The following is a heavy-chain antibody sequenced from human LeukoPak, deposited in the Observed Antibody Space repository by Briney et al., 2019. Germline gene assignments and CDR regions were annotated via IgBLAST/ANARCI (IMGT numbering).Heavy chain of an antibody. CDR3: ASLGRGIYSSSWYWYFDL. CDR1: GGSISSSSYY. J-gene: IGHJ2*01. Sequence: SETLSLTCTVSGGSISSSSYYWGWIRQPPGKGLEWIGEIYHSGSTNYNPSLKSRVTISVDKSKNQFSLKLSSVTAADTAVYYCASLGRGIYSSSWYWYFDLWGRGTLVTVSS. V-gene: IGHV4-39*07. CDR2: IYHSGST. D-gene: IGHD6-13*01.